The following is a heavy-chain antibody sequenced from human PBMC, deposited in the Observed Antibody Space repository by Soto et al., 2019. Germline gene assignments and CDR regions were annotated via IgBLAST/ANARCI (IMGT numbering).Heavy chain of an antibody. CDR2: ISGSGGST. CDR1: GFTFSSYA. V-gene: IGHV3-23*01. J-gene: IGHJ1*01. D-gene: IGHD4-17*01. CDR3: AKAPRPASYDPQNDGDDDAEDFQH. Sequence: EVQLLESGGGLVQPGGSLRLSCAASGFTFSSYAMSWVRQAPGKGLEWVSAISGSGGSTYYADSVKGRVTISRDNSKNTLYLQMNGLRAEDTAVYYCAKAPRPASYDPQNDGDDDAEDFQHWGQGTLVTVSS.